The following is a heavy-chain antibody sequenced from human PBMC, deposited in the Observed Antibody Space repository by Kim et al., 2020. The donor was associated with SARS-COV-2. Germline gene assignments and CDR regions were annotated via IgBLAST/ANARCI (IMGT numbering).Heavy chain of an antibody. Sequence: SETLSLTCTVSNGFLKNYYWSWIRQPPGKGLEWLGNIFYNGSPNYNPSLESRVTMSVDTSQNQFSLKLRSMTAADTAVYYCARVVAVAPRYFDYWGQGTL. CDR3: ARVVAVAPRYFDY. CDR2: IFYNGSP. CDR1: NGFLKNYY. D-gene: IGHD6-19*01. V-gene: IGHV4-59*01. J-gene: IGHJ4*02.